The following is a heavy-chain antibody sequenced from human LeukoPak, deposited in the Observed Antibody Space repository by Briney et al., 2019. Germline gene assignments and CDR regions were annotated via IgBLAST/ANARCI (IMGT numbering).Heavy chain of an antibody. J-gene: IGHJ3*01. Sequence: SQTLSLTCAISGDSVSSNSTAWNCITQSPSRGLEWLGRTYFRSKWYNDYAISVKSRMTVNPDTSKNQFSLQLNSLTPEDTAVYYCARGLATAADALDFWGQGTLVTVSS. CDR2: TYFRSKWYN. CDR1: GDSVSSNSTA. V-gene: IGHV6-1*01. CDR3: ARGLATAADALDF. D-gene: IGHD5-12*01.